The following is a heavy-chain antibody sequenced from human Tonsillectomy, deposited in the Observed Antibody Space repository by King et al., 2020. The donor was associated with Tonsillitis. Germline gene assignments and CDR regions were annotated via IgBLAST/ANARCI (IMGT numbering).Heavy chain of an antibody. CDR2: MNPNSGNT. J-gene: IGHJ6*02. Sequence: QLVQSGAEVKKPGASVKVSCKASGYTFTSYDINWVRQATGQGLEWMGWMNPNSGNTGYAQKFQGRVTMTRNTSISTAYMELSSLRSEDTAVYYCARARRYDILTGYYNYYYYGMDVWGQGTTVTVSS. D-gene: IGHD3-9*01. V-gene: IGHV1-8*01. CDR1: GYTFTSYD. CDR3: ARARRYDILTGYYNYYYYGMDV.